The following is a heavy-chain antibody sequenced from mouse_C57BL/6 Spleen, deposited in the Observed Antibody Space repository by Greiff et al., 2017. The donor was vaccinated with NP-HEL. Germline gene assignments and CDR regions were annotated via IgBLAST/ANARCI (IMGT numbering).Heavy chain of an antibody. CDR2: IYPSDSET. D-gene: IGHD2-2*01. J-gene: IGHJ1*03. CDR3: AYGYRYWYFDV. Sequence: VQLQQPGAELVRPGSSVKLSCKASGYTFTSYWMDWVKQRPGQGLEWIGNIYPSDSETHYNQKFKDKATLTVDKSSSTAYMQLSSLTSEDSAVYYCAYGYRYWYFDVWGTGTTVTVSS. CDR1: GYTFTSYW. V-gene: IGHV1-61*01.